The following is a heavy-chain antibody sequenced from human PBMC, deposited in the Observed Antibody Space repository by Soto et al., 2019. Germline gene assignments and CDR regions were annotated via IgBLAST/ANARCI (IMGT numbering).Heavy chain of an antibody. Sequence: GGSLRLSCAASGFTFSTDDMHWVRQATGKGLEWDSYISSSGSTIYYADSVKGRFTISRDNAKNSLYLQMNSLRAEDTAVYYCATARLITIFGVAVFRGMDVWGPGTTVTVSS. V-gene: IGHV3-11*01. CDR2: ISSSGSTI. CDR3: ATARLITIFGVAVFRGMDV. D-gene: IGHD3-3*01. J-gene: IGHJ6*02. CDR1: GFTFSTDD.